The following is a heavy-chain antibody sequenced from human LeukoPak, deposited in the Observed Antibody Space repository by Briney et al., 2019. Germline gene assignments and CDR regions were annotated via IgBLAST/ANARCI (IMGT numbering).Heavy chain of an antibody. CDR2: IYSDGSNK. CDR1: GFTFSSFG. J-gene: IGHJ4*02. CDR3: ARVRPAAIIDY. D-gene: IGHD2-2*01. Sequence: GGSLRLSCATSGFTFSSFGFHWVRQAPGKGLEWVAVIYSDGSNKYYADSVKGRFTISRDSSKNTLYLQMNSLRAEDTAVYYCARVRPAAIIDYWGQGTLVTVSS. V-gene: IGHV3-33*01.